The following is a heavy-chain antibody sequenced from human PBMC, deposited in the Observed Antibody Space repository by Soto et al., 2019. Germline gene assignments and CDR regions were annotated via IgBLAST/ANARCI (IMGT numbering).Heavy chain of an antibody. CDR3: ANFNGYFDL. CDR1: GGSISSYF. J-gene: IGHJ2*01. V-gene: IGHV4-59*01. Sequence: SETLSLTCAVSGGSISSYFWSWIRQPPGKGLEWIGYIYYTGSTNYNPSLKSRVTISVDTSKNQFSLQLSSVTAADTAVYYFANFNGYFDLWGRGTLVTVSS. CDR2: IYYTGST.